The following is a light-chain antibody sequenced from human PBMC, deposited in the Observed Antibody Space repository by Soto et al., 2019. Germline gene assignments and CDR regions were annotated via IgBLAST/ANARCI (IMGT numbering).Light chain of an antibody. V-gene: IGLV1-40*01. Sequence: QSVLTQPPSVSGAPGQRVTISCTGSSSNIGAGYDVHWYQQLPGTAPKLLIYGNSNRPSGVPDRFSGSKSDTSASLAITGLQAEDEADYYCQSYDSSLNYVFGTGTQLTVL. CDR1: SSNIGAGYD. CDR3: QSYDSSLNYV. CDR2: GNS. J-gene: IGLJ1*01.